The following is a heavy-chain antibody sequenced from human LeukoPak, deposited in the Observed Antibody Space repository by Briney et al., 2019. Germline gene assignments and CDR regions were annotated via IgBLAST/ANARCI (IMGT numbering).Heavy chain of an antibody. V-gene: IGHV1-8*01. CDR1: VYTFTSYD. CDR2: MNPNSGNT. D-gene: IGHD3-22*01. J-gene: IGHJ6*03. Sequence: ASVKVSCKASVYTFTSYDINWVRQASGQGLAWMGWMNPNSGNTGYAQKFQGRVTMTRNTSISTAYMELSSLRSEDTAVYYCARVDSSGYYYPPYYDYYMDVWGKGTTVTVSS. CDR3: ARVDSSGYYYPPYYDYYMDV.